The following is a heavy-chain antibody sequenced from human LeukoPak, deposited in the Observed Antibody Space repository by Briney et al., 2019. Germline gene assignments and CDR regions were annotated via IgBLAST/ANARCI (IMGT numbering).Heavy chain of an antibody. J-gene: IGHJ4*02. V-gene: IGHV3-23*01. CDR2: ISGSGGST. CDR1: GFTFSSYA. CDR3: AKSNDSSGYYHFDY. Sequence: PGGSLRLSCAASGFTFSSYAMSWVRQAPGKGLEWVSAISGSGGSTYYADSVKGRFTISRDNSKNTLYLQINSLRAEDKAVYYCAKSNDSSGYYHFDYWGQGTLVTVSS. D-gene: IGHD3-22*01.